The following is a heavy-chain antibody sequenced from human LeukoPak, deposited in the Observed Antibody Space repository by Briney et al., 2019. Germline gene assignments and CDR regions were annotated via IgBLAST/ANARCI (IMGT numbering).Heavy chain of an antibody. CDR3: ASGSLWFGESRVDFDY. Sequence: GGSLRLSCAASGFTFSDYYMSWIRQAPGKGLEWVSYISSSGSTIYYADSVKGRFTISRDNAKNSLYLQMNSLRAEDTAVYYCASGSLWFGESRVDFDYWGQGTLVTVSS. V-gene: IGHV3-11*01. J-gene: IGHJ4*02. D-gene: IGHD3-10*01. CDR1: GFTFSDYY. CDR2: ISSSGSTI.